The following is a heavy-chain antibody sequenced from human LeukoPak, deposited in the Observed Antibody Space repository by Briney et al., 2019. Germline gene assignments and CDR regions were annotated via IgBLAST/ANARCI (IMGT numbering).Heavy chain of an antibody. J-gene: IGHJ4*02. Sequence: GGSLRLSCAASGFTFSSYAMSGVRQAPGKGLEWVSGISGSGGSTYYADSVKGRFTISRDNSKNTLYLQMNSLRAEDTAVYYCAKVGRATTITHFDYWGQGTLVTVSS. CDR3: AKVGRATTITHFDY. CDR2: ISGSGGST. D-gene: IGHD5-12*01. CDR1: GFTFSSYA. V-gene: IGHV3-23*01.